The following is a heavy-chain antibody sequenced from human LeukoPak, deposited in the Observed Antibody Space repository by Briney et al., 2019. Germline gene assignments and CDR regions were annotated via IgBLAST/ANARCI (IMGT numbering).Heavy chain of an antibody. V-gene: IGHV3-7*01. J-gene: IGHJ4*02. D-gene: IGHD4-17*01. Sequence: GGSLRLSCAASGFTFSNYWMSWVRQAPGKGLEWVANIKQDGSEKYYVDSVKGRFTISRDNAKNSLYLQMNSLRAEDTAVYYCARDLGDYGDYWGQGTLVTVPS. CDR1: GFTFSNYW. CDR2: IKQDGSEK. CDR3: ARDLGDYGDY.